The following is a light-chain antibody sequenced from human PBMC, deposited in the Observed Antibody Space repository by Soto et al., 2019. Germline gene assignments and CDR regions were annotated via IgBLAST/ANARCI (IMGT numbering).Light chain of an antibody. CDR2: EVT. Sequence: QSALTQPASVSGSPGQSITISCTGTSSDVGRYKYVSWYQQHPGKAPKLMIYEVTTRPSGVSNRFSGSKSGNTASLTISGLQAEDEADYYCSAYTGSTPHCVFGTGTKLTVL. CDR3: SAYTGSTPHCV. V-gene: IGLV2-14*01. J-gene: IGLJ1*01. CDR1: SSDVGRYKY.